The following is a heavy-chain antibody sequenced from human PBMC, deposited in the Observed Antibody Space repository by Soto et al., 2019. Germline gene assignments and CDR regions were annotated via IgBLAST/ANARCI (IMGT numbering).Heavy chain of an antibody. CDR3: ARESEDLTSNFDY. J-gene: IGHJ4*02. CDR1: GFSFSSFA. CDR2: ITAGGAST. V-gene: IGHV3-23*01. Sequence: GGSLRLSCAASGFSFSSFAMGWVRQAPGKGLEWASGITAGGASTYHAASVKGRFTISRDNSKNTVYLQMDSLRAEDTATYYCARESEDLTSNFDYWGQGTLVTVSS.